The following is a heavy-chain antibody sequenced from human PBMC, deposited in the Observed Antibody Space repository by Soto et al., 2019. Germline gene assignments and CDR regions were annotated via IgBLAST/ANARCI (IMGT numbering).Heavy chain of an antibody. CDR2: IIPIFGTA. V-gene: IGHV1-69*13. J-gene: IGHJ4*02. Sequence: SVKVSCKASGGTFSSYAISWVRQAPGQGLEWMGGIIPIFGTANYAQKFQGRVTITADESTSTAYMELSSLRSEDTAVYYCARLPGQRYSGYDSYYFDYWGQGTLVTVSS. D-gene: IGHD5-12*01. CDR3: ARLPGQRYSGYDSYYFDY. CDR1: GGTFSSYA.